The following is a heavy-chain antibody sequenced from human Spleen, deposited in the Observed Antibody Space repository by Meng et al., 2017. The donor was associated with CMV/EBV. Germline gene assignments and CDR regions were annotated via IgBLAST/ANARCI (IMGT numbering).Heavy chain of an antibody. CDR3: ARGDGDYGSYY. CDR2: INHSGST. CDR1: GGSFSGYY. Sequence: VQLQQWGGGLLKPSETLSLTCAVYGGSFSGYYWSWIRQPPGKGLEWIGEINHSGSTNYNPSLKSRVTISVDTSKNQFSLKLSSVTAADTAVYYCARGDGDYGSYYWGQGTLVTVSS. J-gene: IGHJ4*02. V-gene: IGHV4-34*01. D-gene: IGHD4-17*01.